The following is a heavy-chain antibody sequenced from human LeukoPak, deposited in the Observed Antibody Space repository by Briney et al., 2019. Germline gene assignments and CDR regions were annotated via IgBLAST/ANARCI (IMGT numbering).Heavy chain of an antibody. Sequence: GGSLRLSCAASGFTFSSYAMSWVRQAPGKGLAWISTVSASGDSTSYADSVKGRFTISRDNSKNTLYLQMNSLRAEDTAVYYCARGGGGYNSLPFDYWGQGTLVTVSS. V-gene: IGHV3-23*01. CDR1: GFTFSSYA. CDR2: VSASGDST. D-gene: IGHD5-24*01. CDR3: ARGGGGYNSLPFDY. J-gene: IGHJ4*02.